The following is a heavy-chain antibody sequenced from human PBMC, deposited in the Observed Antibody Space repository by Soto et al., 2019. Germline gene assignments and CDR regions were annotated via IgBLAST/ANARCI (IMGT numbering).Heavy chain of an antibody. CDR1: GFTFSSYW. Sequence: PGGSLRLSCAASGFTFSSYWMSWVRQAPEKGLEWVANIKQDGSEKYYVDSVKGRFTISRDNAKNSLYLQMNSLRAEDTAVYYCARDLVEYYDSSGYYSGYWGQGTLVTVSS. CDR2: IKQDGSEK. V-gene: IGHV3-7*01. D-gene: IGHD3-22*01. J-gene: IGHJ4*02. CDR3: ARDLVEYYDSSGYYSGY.